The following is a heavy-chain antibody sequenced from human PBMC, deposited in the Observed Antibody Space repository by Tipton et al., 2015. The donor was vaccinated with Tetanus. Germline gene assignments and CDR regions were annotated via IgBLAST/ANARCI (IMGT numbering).Heavy chain of an antibody. CDR1: GGSISSYY. CDR3: AALGYCTNGVCYPVDY. D-gene: IGHD2-8*01. J-gene: IGHJ4*02. V-gene: IGHV4-59*01. CDR2: IYYSGST. Sequence: TLSLTCTVSGGSISSYYWSWIRQPPGKGLEWIGYIYYSGSTNYNPSLKSRVTISVDTSKNQFSLKLSSVTAADTAVYYCAALGYCTNGVCYPVDYWGQGTLVTVSS.